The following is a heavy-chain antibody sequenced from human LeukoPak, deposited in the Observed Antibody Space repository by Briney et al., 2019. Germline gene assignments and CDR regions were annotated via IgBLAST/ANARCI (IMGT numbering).Heavy chain of an antibody. J-gene: IGHJ4*02. CDR3: AKEGTAQISTWYDY. D-gene: IGHD6-13*01. V-gene: IGHV3-30*18. CDR1: GFTFSNYG. Sequence: PGGSLRLSCATSGFTFSNYGMHWVRQAPGKGLEWVAVVSYEGKSQYYADSVRGRFTISRDNSKNTLYLQMNSPRGEDAAVYYCAKEGTAQISTWYDYWGQGTLVTVSS. CDR2: VSYEGKSQ.